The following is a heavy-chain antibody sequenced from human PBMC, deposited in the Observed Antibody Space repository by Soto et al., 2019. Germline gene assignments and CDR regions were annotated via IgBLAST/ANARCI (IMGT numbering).Heavy chain of an antibody. CDR2: IWSDGSEK. Sequence: QVQLVESGGGVVQPGRSLRLSCAASGFTFRTYGMHWVRQAPGKGLEWVAVIWSDGSEKSYTDSVKGRFAISRDNSKNTLSLQMNSLRVEDTAVYYCARRVAQRHAFEMWGQGTVVSVSS. V-gene: IGHV3-33*01. CDR1: GFTFRTYG. J-gene: IGHJ3*02. CDR3: ARRVAQRHAFEM. D-gene: IGHD6-25*01.